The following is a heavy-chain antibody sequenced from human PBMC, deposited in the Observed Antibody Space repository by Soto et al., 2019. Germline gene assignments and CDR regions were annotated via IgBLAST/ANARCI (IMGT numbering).Heavy chain of an antibody. CDR1: GDSVSSNSAA. D-gene: IGHD6-19*01. CDR2: TYYRSKWYN. CDR3: ARDPVLGGSSGWPYYYYYGMDV. J-gene: IGHJ6*02. Sequence: SQTLSLTCAISGDSVSSNSAAWNWIRQSPSRGLEWLGRTYYRSKWYNDYAVSVNSRITINPDTSKNQFSLQLNSVTPEDTAVYYCARDPVLGGSSGWPYYYYYGMDVWGQGTTVTVSS. V-gene: IGHV6-1*01.